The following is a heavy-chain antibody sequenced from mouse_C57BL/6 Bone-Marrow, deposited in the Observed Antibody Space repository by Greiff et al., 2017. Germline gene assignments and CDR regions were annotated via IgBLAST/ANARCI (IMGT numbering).Heavy chain of an antibody. CDR1: GYAFTSYG. CDR3: AGLLRAFDY. CDR2: IYPRSGIT. Sequence: QVQLQQSGAELARPGASVKLSCKASGYAFTSYGISWVKQRTGQGLEWIGVIYPRSGITNYNEKFKGKATLTADKSSSTAYMELRRLTSEDSAVYYCAGLLRAFDYWGQGTPLTVSS. V-gene: IGHV1-81*01. D-gene: IGHD2-3*01. J-gene: IGHJ2*01.